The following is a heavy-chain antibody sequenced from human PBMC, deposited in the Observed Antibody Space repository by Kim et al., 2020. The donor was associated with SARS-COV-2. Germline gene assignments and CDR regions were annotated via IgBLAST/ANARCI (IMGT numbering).Heavy chain of an antibody. D-gene: IGHD4-17*01. CDR3: AKEDYGDYRDDAFDI. Sequence: DSGKGLFTISRDNSKNPLYLQMNSLRAEDTAVYYCAKEDYGDYRDDAFDIWGQGTMVTVSS. J-gene: IGHJ3*02. V-gene: IGHV3-23*03.